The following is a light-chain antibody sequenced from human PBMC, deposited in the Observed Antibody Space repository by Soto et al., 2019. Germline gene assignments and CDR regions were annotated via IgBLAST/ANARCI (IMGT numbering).Light chain of an antibody. CDR2: AAS. V-gene: IGKV3-15*01. Sequence: PSTLSYSLGHAATLSGRASQRVTNNLAWYQHTPGQAPRLLISAASTGAAGVPVRFSGSGSETEFTLTISSLQSEDAAVYYCQQYHHWPCTFGRGTKVDIK. J-gene: IGKJ1*01. CDR1: QRVTNN. CDR3: QQYHHWPCT.